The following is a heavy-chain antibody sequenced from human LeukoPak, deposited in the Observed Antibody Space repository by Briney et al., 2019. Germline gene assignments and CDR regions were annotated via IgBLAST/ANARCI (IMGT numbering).Heavy chain of an antibody. Sequence: PGGSLRLSCAASGFTFSSYSMNWIRQAPGKGLEWVSSISSSSSYIYYADSVKGRFTISRDNAKNSLYLQMNSLRAEDTAVYYCAVNSGSGYYFYMDVWGKGTTVTVSS. CDR2: ISSSSSYI. CDR1: GFTFSSYS. V-gene: IGHV3-21*01. D-gene: IGHD6-19*01. CDR3: AVNSGSGYYFYMDV. J-gene: IGHJ6*03.